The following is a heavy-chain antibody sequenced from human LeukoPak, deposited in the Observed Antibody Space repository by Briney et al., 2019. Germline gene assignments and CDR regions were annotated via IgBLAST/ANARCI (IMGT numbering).Heavy chain of an antibody. CDR3: ARVGGSNYYYYGMDV. D-gene: IGHD3-10*01. J-gene: IGHJ6*02. V-gene: IGHV4-61*08. CDR1: GASISTGGYY. Sequence: PSETLSLTCTFSGASISTGGYYWTWIRQPPGEGLEWIGYIYYTGSVDYNPSLKSRLTISLDTSKNQFSLKLNSVTAADTAVYYCARVGGSNYYYYGMDVWGQGTTVTVSS. CDR2: IYYTGSV.